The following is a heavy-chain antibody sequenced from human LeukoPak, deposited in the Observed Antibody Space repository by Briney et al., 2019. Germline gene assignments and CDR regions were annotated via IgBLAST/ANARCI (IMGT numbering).Heavy chain of an antibody. V-gene: IGHV1-2*02. J-gene: IGHJ5*02. D-gene: IGHD2-15*01. CDR1: GYTFTGYY. CDR2: INPNSGGT. CDR3: ARGVPEMVVAATTTIFRGNWFDP. Sequence: GASVKVSCKASGYTFTGYYMHWVRQAPGQGLEWMGWINPNSGGTNYAQKFQGRVTMTRDTSISTAYMELSRLRSDDTAVYYCARGVPEMVVAATTTIFRGNWFDPWGQGTLVTVSS.